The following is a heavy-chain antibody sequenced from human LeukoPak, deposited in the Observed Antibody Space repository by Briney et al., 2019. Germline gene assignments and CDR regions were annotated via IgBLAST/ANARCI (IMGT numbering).Heavy chain of an antibody. CDR3: AREVSSSWYVYWFDP. V-gene: IGHV4-59*01. CDR1: GGSISSYY. Sequence: SETLSLTCTVSGGSISSYYWSWIRQPPGKGLEWIGYIYYSGSTNYNPSLKSRVTISVDTSKNQFSLRLSSVTAADTAVYYCAREVSSSWYVYWFDPWGQGTLVTVSS. CDR2: IYYSGST. D-gene: IGHD6-13*01. J-gene: IGHJ5*02.